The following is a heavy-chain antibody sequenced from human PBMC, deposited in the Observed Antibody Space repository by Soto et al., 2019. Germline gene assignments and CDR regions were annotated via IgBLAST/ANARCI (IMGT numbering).Heavy chain of an antibody. V-gene: IGHV1-18*01. J-gene: IGHJ5*02. CDR3: ARGKYCSSTSSCLGCWFDP. CDR2: ISAYNGNT. D-gene: IGHD2-2*01. Sequence: ASVKVSCKASGYTFTSYGISWVRQAPGQGLEWMGWISAYNGNTNYAQKLQGRVTMTTDTSTSTAYMELRSLRSDDTAVYYCARGKYCSSTSSCLGCWFDPWGQGTLVTVSS. CDR1: GYTFTSYG.